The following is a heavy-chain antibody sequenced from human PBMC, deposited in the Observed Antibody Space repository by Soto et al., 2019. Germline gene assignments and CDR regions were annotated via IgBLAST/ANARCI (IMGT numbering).Heavy chain of an antibody. Sequence: SGPTLVHPTQPLTLTCTFSGFSLSTSGMRVSWIRQPPGKALEWLARIDWDDDKFYNTSLKTRLTISKDSSKNQVVLTMTNMDPVDTATYYCARMFHCSGGTCPFDYWGQGALVTVSS. CDR3: ARMFHCSGGTCPFDY. V-gene: IGHV2-70*04. CDR2: IDWDDDK. J-gene: IGHJ4*02. CDR1: GFSLSTSGMR. D-gene: IGHD2-15*01.